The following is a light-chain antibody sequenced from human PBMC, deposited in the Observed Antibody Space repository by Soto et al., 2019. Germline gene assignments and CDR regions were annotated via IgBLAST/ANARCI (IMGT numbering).Light chain of an antibody. CDR1: QSVDSSF. CDR2: GAS. V-gene: IGKV3-20*01. CDR3: QQYVSSVT. J-gene: IGKJ1*01. Sequence: EIVLTQSPGSLSLSPGERATLSCRASQSVDSSFFAWYQQKPGQAPRLLIYGASNRATGIPDRFSGSGSVTDFTLTISRLEPEDFAVYYCQQYVSSVTFGQGTKVEIK.